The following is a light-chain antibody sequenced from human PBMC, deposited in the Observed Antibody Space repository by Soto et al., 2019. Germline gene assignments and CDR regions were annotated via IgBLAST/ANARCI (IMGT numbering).Light chain of an antibody. CDR1: SSDVGSYNL. Sequence: QSALTQPASVSGSPGQSITISCTGTSSDVGSYNLVSWYQQHPGKAPKPMIYEVRKRPSGVSNRFSGSKSGNTASLTISGLQAEDEADYYCCSYAGRSSYGFGTGTKVTVL. CDR3: CSYAGRSSYG. J-gene: IGLJ1*01. CDR2: EVR. V-gene: IGLV2-23*02.